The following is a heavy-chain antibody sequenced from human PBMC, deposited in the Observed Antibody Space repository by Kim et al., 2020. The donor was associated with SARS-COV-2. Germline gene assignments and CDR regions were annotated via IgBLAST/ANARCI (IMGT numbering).Heavy chain of an antibody. V-gene: IGHV3-33*01. CDR2: IWYDGSNK. Sequence: GGSLRLSCAASGFTFSSYGMHWVRQAPGKGLEWVAVIWYDGSNKYYADSVKGRFTISRDNSKNTLYLQMNSLRAEDTAVYYCARDGFGYSSRNWFDPWGQGTLVTVSS. CDR1: GFTFSSYG. J-gene: IGHJ5*02. CDR3: ARDGFGYSSRNWFDP. D-gene: IGHD6-13*01.